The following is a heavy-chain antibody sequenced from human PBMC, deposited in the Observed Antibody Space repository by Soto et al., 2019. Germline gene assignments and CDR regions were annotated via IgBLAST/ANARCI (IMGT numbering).Heavy chain of an antibody. J-gene: IGHJ4*02. CDR3: ARGPGGPDGPGDY. D-gene: IGHD2-15*01. CDR2: INPNSGGT. Sequence: ASVKVSCKASGYTFTGYYMHWVRQAPGQGPEWMGWINPNSGGTNYAQKFQGWVTMTRDTSISTAYMELSSLRSEDTAVYYCARGPGGPDGPGDYWGQGTLVTVSS. CDR1: GYTFTGYY. V-gene: IGHV1-2*04.